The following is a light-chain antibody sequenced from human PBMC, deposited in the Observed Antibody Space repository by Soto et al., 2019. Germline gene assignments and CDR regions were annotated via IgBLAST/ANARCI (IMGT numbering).Light chain of an antibody. CDR3: QQSYGTPKT. J-gene: IGKJ1*01. CDR1: QGISSW. V-gene: IGKV1-12*01. Sequence: DIQMTQSPSSVSASVGDRVTITCRASQGISSWLAWYQQKPGKAPKLVIYAVSNLESGVPSRFSGSGSGTEFTLTISSLQPEDFATYSCQQSYGTPKTFGQGTKVEVK. CDR2: AVS.